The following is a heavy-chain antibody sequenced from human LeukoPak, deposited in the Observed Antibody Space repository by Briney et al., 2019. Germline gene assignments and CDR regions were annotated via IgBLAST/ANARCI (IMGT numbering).Heavy chain of an antibody. D-gene: IGHD1-7*01. V-gene: IGHV4-30-2*01. J-gene: IGHJ4*02. Sequence: SETLSLTCAVSGGSISSGGYSWSWIRQPPGKGLEWIGYIYHSGSTYYNPSLKSRVTISVDRSKNQFSLKLSSVTAADTAVYFCARGRWNYVWFDYWGQGTLVTVSS. CDR2: IYHSGST. CDR1: GGSISSGGYS. CDR3: ARGRWNYVWFDY.